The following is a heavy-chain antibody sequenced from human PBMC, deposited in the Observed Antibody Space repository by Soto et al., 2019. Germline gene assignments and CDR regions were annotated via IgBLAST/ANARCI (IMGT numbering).Heavy chain of an antibody. V-gene: IGHV4-30-2*02. Sequence: SETLSLTCAVSGGSISSGGYSWSWIRQPPGKGLEWIGYIYHSGSTYYNPSLKSRVTISVDTSKNQFSLKLSSVTAADTAVYYCARSFFGFWSGYSTGMAWFDPWGQGTLVTVS. CDR3: ARSFFGFWSGYSTGMAWFDP. CDR1: GGSISSGGYS. D-gene: IGHD3-3*01. J-gene: IGHJ5*02. CDR2: IYHSGST.